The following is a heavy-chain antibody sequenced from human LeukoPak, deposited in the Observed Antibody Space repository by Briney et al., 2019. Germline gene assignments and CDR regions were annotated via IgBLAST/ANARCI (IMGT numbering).Heavy chain of an antibody. CDR3: GRGSAYYYDSSGYPTFDY. CDR1: GGSISSYY. Sequence: SETLSLTCTVSGGSISSYYWSWIRQPPGKGLEWIGYIYYSGSTNYNTSLKSRVTISVDTSKNQFSLKLSSVTAADTAVYYCGRGSAYYYDSSGYPTFDYWGQGTLVTVSS. D-gene: IGHD3-22*01. J-gene: IGHJ4*02. V-gene: IGHV4-59*01. CDR2: IYYSGST.